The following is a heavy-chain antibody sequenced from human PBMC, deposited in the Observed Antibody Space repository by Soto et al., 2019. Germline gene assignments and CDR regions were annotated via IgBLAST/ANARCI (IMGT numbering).Heavy chain of an antibody. CDR1: GYTFTSYG. Sequence: QVQLVQSGAEVKKPGASVKVSCKASGYTFTSYGISWVRQAPGQGLEWMGWISAYNGNTNYAQKLQGRVTMTTDTSTSTAYMELRGLRSDDTAVYYCARDLRGVGATGGFDYWGQGTLVTVSS. V-gene: IGHV1-18*01. D-gene: IGHD1-26*01. CDR2: ISAYNGNT. CDR3: ARDLRGVGATGGFDY. J-gene: IGHJ4*02.